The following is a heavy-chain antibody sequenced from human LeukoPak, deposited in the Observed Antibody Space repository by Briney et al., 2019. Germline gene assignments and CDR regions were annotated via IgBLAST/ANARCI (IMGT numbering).Heavy chain of an antibody. CDR2: ISYDGSNK. D-gene: IGHD6-19*01. Sequence: GGSLRLSCAASGFTFSSYGMHWVRQAPGKGLEWVAVISYDGSNKYYADSVKGRFTISRDNSKNTLYLQMNSLRAEDTAVYYCAKDGYSSGWWADYWGQGTLVTVSS. CDR1: GFTFSSYG. V-gene: IGHV3-30*18. J-gene: IGHJ4*02. CDR3: AKDGYSSGWWADY.